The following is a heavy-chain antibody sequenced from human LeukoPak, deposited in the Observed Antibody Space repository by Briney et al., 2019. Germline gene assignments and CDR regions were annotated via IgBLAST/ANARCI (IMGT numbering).Heavy chain of an antibody. V-gene: IGHV3-7*05. CDR2: INQDGSEK. CDR3: ARDKSYGDSEDY. Sequence: GGSLRLSCAASGFTFRNYWMSWVRQAPGKGLEWVANINQDGSEKYYVDSVKGRFTISRDNAKTSLYLQMNTLRAEDTAAYCCARDKSYGDSEDYWGQGTLVTVSS. CDR1: GFTFRNYW. J-gene: IGHJ4*02. D-gene: IGHD4-17*01.